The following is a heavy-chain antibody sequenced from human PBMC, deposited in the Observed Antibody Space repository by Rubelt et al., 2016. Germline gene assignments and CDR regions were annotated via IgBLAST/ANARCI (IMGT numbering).Heavy chain of an antibody. V-gene: IGHV3-66*01. CDR1: GFTVSSNY. J-gene: IGHJ4*02. D-gene: IGHD7-27*01. CDR3: ARNWGFDY. Sequence: EVQLVESGGGLVQPGGSLRLSCAASGFTVSSNYMSWVRQAPGKGLAWVSVIDSGGSTYYAATVKGRFTSSRDNSKNTRYLQMNSLRAEDTAGYYCARNWGFDYWGQGTLVTVSS. CDR2: IDSGGST.